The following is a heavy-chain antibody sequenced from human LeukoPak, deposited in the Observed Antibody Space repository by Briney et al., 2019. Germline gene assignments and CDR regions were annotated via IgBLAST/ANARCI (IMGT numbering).Heavy chain of an antibody. CDR2: IWYDGSNK. CDR1: GFTFSSYG. D-gene: IGHD4-17*01. J-gene: IGHJ4*02. V-gene: IGHV3-33*01. CDR3: ARDLDGDGYIYGTVDY. Sequence: GRSLRLSCAASGFTFSSYGMHWVRQAPGKGLEWVAVIWYDGSNKYYADSVKGRFTISRDNSKNTLYLQMNSLRAEDTAVYYCARDLDGDGYIYGTVDYWGQGTLVTVSS.